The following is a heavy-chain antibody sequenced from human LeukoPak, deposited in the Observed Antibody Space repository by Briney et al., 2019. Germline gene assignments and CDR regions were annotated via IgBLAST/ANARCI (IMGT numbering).Heavy chain of an antibody. CDR2: IKEDGSLK. CDR1: GFTFSTYW. Sequence: GGSLRLSCATSGFTFSTYWLTWVRQAPGKGLEWVANIKEDGSLKYYVDSVKGRFTISRDNAKNSLYLQMSSLRVEDTAVYYCARDVLGRSGEQLDYWGQGTLVTVSS. CDR3: ARDVLGRSGEQLDY. D-gene: IGHD3-3*01. J-gene: IGHJ4*02. V-gene: IGHV3-7*03.